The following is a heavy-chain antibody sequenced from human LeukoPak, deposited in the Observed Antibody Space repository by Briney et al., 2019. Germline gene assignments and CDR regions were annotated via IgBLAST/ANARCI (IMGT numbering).Heavy chain of an antibody. CDR3: ARDRKYYGMEV. J-gene: IGHJ6*02. CDR1: GFSVSDIY. CDR2: IYSGDKI. D-gene: IGHD3-16*01. Sequence: GGSLRLSCVASGFSVSDIYMNWVRQAPGKGLEWLSVIYSGDKIYYADSVKDRFTISRDISKNTVYLQMNNLRVEDTAVYYCARDRKYYGMEVWGQGTTVTVSS. V-gene: IGHV3-66*01.